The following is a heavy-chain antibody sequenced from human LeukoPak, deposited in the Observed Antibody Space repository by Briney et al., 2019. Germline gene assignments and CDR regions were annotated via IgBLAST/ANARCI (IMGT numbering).Heavy chain of an antibody. CDR2: IYYSGST. V-gene: IGHV4-59*01. J-gene: IGHJ6*02. CDR1: GGSISSYY. D-gene: IGHD1-14*01. CDR3: ARAQAGYYYYGMDV. Sequence: SEALSLTCTVSGGSISSYYWSWIRQPPGKGLEWIGYIYYSGSTNYNPSLKSRVTISVDTSKNQFSLKLSSVTAADTAVYYCARAQAGYYYYGMDVWGQGTTVTVSS.